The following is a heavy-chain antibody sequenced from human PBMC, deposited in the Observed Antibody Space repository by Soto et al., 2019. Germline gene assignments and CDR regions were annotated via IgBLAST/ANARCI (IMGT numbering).Heavy chain of an antibody. D-gene: IGHD3-22*01. V-gene: IGHV3-30*04. Sequence: LRLSLEASGFTFSLYAMHFFLQSPCQGLEWVAVISYDGKKKLYADSVKGRFTISRDSSKNTLHLQVDSLRVDDTALYYCSRAATYDSDANEWYLDLWGSGHMVTVS. J-gene: IGHJ2*01. CDR1: GFTFSLYA. CDR2: ISYDGKKK. CDR3: SRAATYDSDANEWYLDL.